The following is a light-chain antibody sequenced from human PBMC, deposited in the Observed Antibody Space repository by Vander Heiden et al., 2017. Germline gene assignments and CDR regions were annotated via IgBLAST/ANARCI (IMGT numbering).Light chain of an antibody. CDR1: SSNIGAVYD. J-gene: IGLJ2*01. V-gene: IGLV1-40*01. Sequence: QSVLTQPPSVSGAPGQRVTISCTGSSSNIGAVYDVHWYQQLPGTAPKLLIYGNSNRPSGVPDRFSGSKSGTSASLAITGLQAEDEADYYCQSYDSSLIVVFGGGTKLTVL. CDR3: QSYDSSLIVV. CDR2: GNS.